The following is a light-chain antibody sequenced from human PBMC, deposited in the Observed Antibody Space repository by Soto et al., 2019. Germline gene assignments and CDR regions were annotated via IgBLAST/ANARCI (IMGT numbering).Light chain of an antibody. CDR2: KAS. CDR1: QTISGW. Sequence: DIQITQSPSTLTGSVGGRVTITCRASQTISGWLAWYQHKPGQAPRLLIYKASTLKSGVPSRFSGSGSGTEFTLTISSLQPDDFAIYYCQRYNSYSEAFGQGTKVDIK. J-gene: IGKJ1*01. V-gene: IGKV1-5*03. CDR3: QRYNSYSEA.